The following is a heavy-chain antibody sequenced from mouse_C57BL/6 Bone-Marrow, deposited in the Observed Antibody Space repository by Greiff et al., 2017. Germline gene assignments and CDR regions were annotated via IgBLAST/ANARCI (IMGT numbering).Heavy chain of an antibody. D-gene: IGHD3-3*01. Sequence: EVQLQESVAELARPGASVKLSCTASGFTIKNTYMHWVKQRPEQGLEWIGRIDPANGNTKYAPKFRGKATITADTSSNTAYLQLSSLTSEDTAIYLGTWGFAYWGQGTLVTVSA. CDR3: TWGFAY. CDR1: GFTIKNTY. J-gene: IGHJ3*01. CDR2: IDPANGNT. V-gene: IGHV14-3*01.